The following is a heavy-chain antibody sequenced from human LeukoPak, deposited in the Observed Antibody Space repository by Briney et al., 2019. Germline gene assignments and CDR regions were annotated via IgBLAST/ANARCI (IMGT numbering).Heavy chain of an antibody. J-gene: IGHJ6*03. CDR2: IYTSGST. CDR3: ARVTYYYDSSGYCHYYYMDV. CDR1: GGSISSYY. D-gene: IGHD3-22*01. V-gene: IGHV4-4*07. Sequence: SETLSLTCTVSGGSISSYYWSWIRQPAGKGLEWIGRIYTSGSTNYNPSLKSRVTMSVDTSKNQFSLKLSSVTAADTAVYYCARVTYYYDSSGYCHYYYMDVWGKGTTVTVSS.